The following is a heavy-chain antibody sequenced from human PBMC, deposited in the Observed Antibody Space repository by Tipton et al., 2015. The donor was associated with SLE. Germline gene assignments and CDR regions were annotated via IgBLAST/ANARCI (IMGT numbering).Heavy chain of an antibody. CDR3: ARDKGPAAFNDAFDV. V-gene: IGHV1-18*01. D-gene: IGHD2-2*01. CDR1: GYTFTLYD. CDR2: ISAYNGNT. J-gene: IGHJ3*01. Sequence: QLVQSGAEVKNPGASVRISCKASGYTFTLYDLNWVRQAPGQGLEWMGWISAYNGNTNYAQNLQGRVTMTTDISTSTAYMELSSLRSDDTAVYYCARDKGPAAFNDAFDVWGRGTMVTVSS.